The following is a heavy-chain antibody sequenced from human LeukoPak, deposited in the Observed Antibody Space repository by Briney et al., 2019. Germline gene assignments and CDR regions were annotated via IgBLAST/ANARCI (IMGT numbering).Heavy chain of an antibody. CDR2: IRYDGSNK. V-gene: IGHV3-30*02. J-gene: IGHJ3*02. Sequence: PGGSLRLSCAASGFTFSSYGMHWVRQAPGKGLEWVAFIRYDGSNKYYADSVKGRFTISRDNSKNTLYVQMNSLRVEDTAMYYCAKVSLNMVNDAFDIWGQGTMVSVSS. CDR1: GFTFSSYG. CDR3: AKVSLNMVNDAFDI. D-gene: IGHD4/OR15-4a*01.